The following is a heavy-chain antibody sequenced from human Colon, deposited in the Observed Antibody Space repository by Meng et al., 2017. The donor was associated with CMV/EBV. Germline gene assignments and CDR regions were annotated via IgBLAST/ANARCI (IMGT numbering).Heavy chain of an antibody. J-gene: IGHJ3*02. CDR3: ARNYCSSVECNVGDGLNM. CDR2: ISVYHGDT. CDR1: GYRFTSYG. Sequence: ASVTVSCKASGYRFTSYGIDWVRQAPGQGLEWMGWISVYHGDTAYAHKFKDRVTMTTDTSTSTAYLELRRLTSDDTADYYCARNYCSSVECNVGDGLNMWGQGTRVTVSS. D-gene: IGHD2-2*01. V-gene: IGHV1-18*01.